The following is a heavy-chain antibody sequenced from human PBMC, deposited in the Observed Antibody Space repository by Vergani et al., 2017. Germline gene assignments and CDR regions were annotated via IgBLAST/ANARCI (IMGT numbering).Heavy chain of an antibody. CDR3: ARGTYYDFWSCYSPQPDYYYYYGMDV. CDR1: GFTFSSYG. D-gene: IGHD3-3*01. V-gene: IGHV3-33*01. Sequence: QVQLVESGGGVVQPGRSLRLSCAASGFTFSSYGMHWVRQAPGKGLEWVAVIWYDGSNKYYADSVKGRFTISRDNSKNTLYLQMNSLRAEDTAVYYCARGTYYDFWSCYSPQPDYYYYYGMDVWGQGTTVTVSS. CDR2: IWYDGSNK. J-gene: IGHJ6*02.